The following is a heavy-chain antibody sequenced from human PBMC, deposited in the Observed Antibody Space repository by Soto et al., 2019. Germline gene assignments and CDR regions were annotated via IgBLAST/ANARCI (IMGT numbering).Heavy chain of an antibody. J-gene: IGHJ5*02. Sequence: QVQLVESGGGLVPPGGSLRLSCAGSGFTFVDSYLSWIRQAQGKGLEWLSYISPGSKYPAYADSVKGRFTISRDNAKRSLYLQMMSLTAEDTAIYYCVRGGGGGLFDPWGQGTMVTVSS. CDR3: VRGGGGGLFDP. CDR2: ISPGSKYP. CDR1: GFTFVDSY. D-gene: IGHD2-15*01. V-gene: IGHV3-11*06.